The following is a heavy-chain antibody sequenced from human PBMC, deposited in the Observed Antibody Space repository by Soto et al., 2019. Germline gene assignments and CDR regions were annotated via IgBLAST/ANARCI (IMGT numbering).Heavy chain of an antibody. J-gene: IGHJ6*02. D-gene: IGHD3-16*01. CDR2: ISSSSRDI. V-gene: IGHV3-21*01. Sequence: LRLSCAASGFIFITYTINWVRQAPGKGLEWVASISSSSRDIFYADSVKARFTISRDIANSSVDLQMNSLRVGDTAIYYCARGSWGGDGIDVWGQGTTVTVSS. CDR1: GFIFITYT. CDR3: ARGSWGGDGIDV.